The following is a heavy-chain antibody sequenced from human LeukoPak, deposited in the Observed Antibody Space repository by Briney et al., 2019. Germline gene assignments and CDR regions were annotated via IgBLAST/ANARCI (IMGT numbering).Heavy chain of an antibody. J-gene: IGHJ4*02. CDR3: ARGYSYTNFDF. Sequence: SETLSLTCTVSGGSITSPTYYWNWIRQSAGKGLEWIGRIYTSGTINYNPSLRSRVTISIDTSKSQFSLRLTSVTAADTAVYYCARGYSYTNFDFWGRGTLFTVSS. D-gene: IGHD5-18*01. CDR1: GGSITSPTYY. CDR2: IYTSGTI. V-gene: IGHV4-61*02.